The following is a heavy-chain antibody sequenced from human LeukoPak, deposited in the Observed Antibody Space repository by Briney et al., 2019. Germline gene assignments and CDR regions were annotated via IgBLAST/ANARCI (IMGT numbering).Heavy chain of an antibody. V-gene: IGHV3-30*18. Sequence: RGSLRLSCAASGFTFSNYAVHWVRQAPGKGLEGVAVISNDGNKKYYRDSVEGRFTISRDNSKNTLYLQMNGLRVDDTAVYYCAKDAGHTAMKYYFDYWGQGTLVIVSS. D-gene: IGHD5-18*01. CDR3: AKDAGHTAMKYYFDY. CDR2: ISNDGNKK. J-gene: IGHJ4*02. CDR1: GFTFSNYA.